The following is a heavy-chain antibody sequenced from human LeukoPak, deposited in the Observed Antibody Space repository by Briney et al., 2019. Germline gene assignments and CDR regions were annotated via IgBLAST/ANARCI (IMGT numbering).Heavy chain of an antibody. CDR2: ISAYNGNT. D-gene: IGHD3-22*01. Sequence: GASVKVSCKASGYTFTSYGISWVRQAPGQGLEWMGWISAYNGNTNYAQKLQGRVTMTTDTSTSTAYMELRSLRSDDTAVYYCARGVKNYYDSSGSLDYWGQGTLVTVSS. V-gene: IGHV1-18*01. CDR3: ARGVKNYYDSSGSLDY. J-gene: IGHJ4*02. CDR1: GYTFTSYG.